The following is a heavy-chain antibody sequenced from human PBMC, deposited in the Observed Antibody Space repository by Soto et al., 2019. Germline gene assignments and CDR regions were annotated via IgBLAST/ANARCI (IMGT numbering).Heavy chain of an antibody. J-gene: IGHJ6*02. CDR1: GDSVSSNSAA. Sequence: SQTLSLTCAISGDSVSSNSAAWNWIGQSPSRGLEWLGRTYYRSKWYNDYAVSVKSRITINPDTSKNQFSLQLNSVTPEDTAVYYCARDHHSSSPDYYYYGMDVWGQGTTVTVSS. V-gene: IGHV6-1*01. D-gene: IGHD6-6*01. CDR2: TYYRSKWYN. CDR3: ARDHHSSSPDYYYYGMDV.